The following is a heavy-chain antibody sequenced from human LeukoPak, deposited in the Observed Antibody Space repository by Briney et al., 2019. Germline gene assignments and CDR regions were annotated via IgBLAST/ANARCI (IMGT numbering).Heavy chain of an antibody. Sequence: TSETLSLTCTVSGGSISSSSYYWGWIRQPPGKGREWIGSSYDSGSTYYNPSLKSRVTISVDRSKNQFSLKLRSVTAGAKDVYYCARNSRYSYGTGFDYWGQGTLVTVSS. J-gene: IGHJ4*02. D-gene: IGHD5-18*01. CDR1: GGSISSSSYY. V-gene: IGHV4-39*01. CDR3: ARNSRYSYGTGFDY. CDR2: SYDSGST.